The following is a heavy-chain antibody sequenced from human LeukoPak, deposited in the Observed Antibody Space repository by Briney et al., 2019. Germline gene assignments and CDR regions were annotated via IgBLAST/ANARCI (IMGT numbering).Heavy chain of an antibody. CDR3: ARDGAVAGIDY. V-gene: IGHV4-59*01. J-gene: IGHJ4*02. Sequence: SETLSLTCTVAGGSISSYYWSWIRQPPGKGLEWIGYIYYSGSTNYNPSLKSRVTISADTSKNQFSLKLSSVTAADTAVYYCARDGAVAGIDYWGQGTLVTVSS. CDR2: IYYSGST. D-gene: IGHD6-19*01. CDR1: GGSISSYY.